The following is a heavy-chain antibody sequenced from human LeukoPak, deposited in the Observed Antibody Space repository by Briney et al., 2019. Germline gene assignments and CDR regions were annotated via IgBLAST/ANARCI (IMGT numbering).Heavy chain of an antibody. V-gene: IGHV3-21*01. Sequence: GRSLRLSCAASGFTFSSYSMSWGRQAPGKGLEWGSSISSSSSYIYYADSVKGRFTISRDNAKNSLYLLMNSLRVEDTAVYYCAREGGLQLWGFGYWGQGTLVAVSS. D-gene: IGHD5-18*01. J-gene: IGHJ4*02. CDR1: GFTFSSYS. CDR3: AREGGLQLWGFGY. CDR2: ISSSSSYI.